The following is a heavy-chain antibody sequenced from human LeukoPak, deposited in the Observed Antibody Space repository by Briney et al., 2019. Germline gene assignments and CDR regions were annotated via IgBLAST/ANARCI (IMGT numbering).Heavy chain of an antibody. V-gene: IGHV3-11*04. CDR3: ARDYHYYDSSGYYPHPYFDY. CDR2: ISSSGSTI. Sequence: PGGSLRLSCAASRFTFSDYYMSWIRQAPGKGLEWVSYISSSGSTIYYADSVKGRFTISRDNAKNSLYLQMNSLRAEDTAVYYCARDYHYYDSSGYYPHPYFDYWGQGTLVTVSS. D-gene: IGHD3-22*01. J-gene: IGHJ4*02. CDR1: RFTFSDYY.